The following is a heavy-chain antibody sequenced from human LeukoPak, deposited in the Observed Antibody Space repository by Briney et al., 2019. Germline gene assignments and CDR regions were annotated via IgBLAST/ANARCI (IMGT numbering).Heavy chain of an antibody. CDR3: ARDLVSGGATTIYYYYYYYMDV. V-gene: IGHV1-18*01. CDR1: GYTFTSYG. CDR2: ISAYNGNT. Sequence: GASVKVSCKASGYTFTSYGISWVRQAPGQGLEWMGWISAYNGNTNYAQKLQGRVTMATDTSTSTAYMELRSLRSDDTAVYYCARDLVSGGATTIYYYYYYYMDVWGKGTTVTVSS. D-gene: IGHD1-26*01. J-gene: IGHJ6*03.